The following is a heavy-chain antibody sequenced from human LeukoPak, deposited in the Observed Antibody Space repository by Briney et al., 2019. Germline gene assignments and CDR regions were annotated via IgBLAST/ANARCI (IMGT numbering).Heavy chain of an antibody. CDR3: ARGRWLQSFLPGY. Sequence: PGGSLRLSCAASGFTFTSYSMNWVRQAPGKGLEWVSYISSSSSTIYYADSVKGRFTISRDNAKNSLYLQMNSLRAEDTAVYYCARGRWLQSFLPGYWGQGTLVTVS. J-gene: IGHJ4*02. CDR1: GFTFTSYS. D-gene: IGHD5-24*01. V-gene: IGHV3-48*01. CDR2: ISSSSSTI.